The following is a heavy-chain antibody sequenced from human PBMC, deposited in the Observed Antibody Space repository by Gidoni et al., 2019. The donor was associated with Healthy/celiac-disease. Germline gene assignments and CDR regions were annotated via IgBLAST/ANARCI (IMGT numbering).Heavy chain of an antibody. V-gene: IGHV1-2*04. CDR3: ARGRSSSSVNDY. Sequence: QVQLVQSGAEVKKPGASVKVSCKAAGYPFTGYYMHWVRQAPGQGLEWMGGINPNSGGTNYAQKFQGWVTMTRDTSISTAYMELSRLRSDDTAVYYCARGRSSSSVNDYWGQGTLVTVSS. J-gene: IGHJ4*02. CDR2: INPNSGGT. CDR1: GYPFTGYY. D-gene: IGHD6-13*01.